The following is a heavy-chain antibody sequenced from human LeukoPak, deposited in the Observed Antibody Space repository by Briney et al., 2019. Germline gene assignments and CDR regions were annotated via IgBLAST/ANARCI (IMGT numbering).Heavy chain of an antibody. V-gene: IGHV3-33*01. J-gene: IGHJ5*02. D-gene: IGHD6-13*01. CDR2: IWYDGSNK. CDR1: GFTFSRYD. Sequence: GRSLRLSCAASGFTFSRYDMHWVRQAPGKGLEWVAVIWYDGSNKYYADSVKGRFTISRDNSKNTLYLQMNSLRAEDTAVYYCARGRELIAAGRGFDPWGQGTLVTVSS. CDR3: ARGRELIAAGRGFDP.